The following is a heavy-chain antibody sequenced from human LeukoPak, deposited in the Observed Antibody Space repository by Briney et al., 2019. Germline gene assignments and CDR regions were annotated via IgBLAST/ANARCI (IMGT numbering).Heavy chain of an antibody. CDR3: ARDPLDISRWTNAFDI. CDR1: GFTFSSYW. V-gene: IGHV3-30*03. Sequence: GGSLGLSCAASGFTFSSYWMSWVRQAPVKALEWVAFISYNGNQKYGDSVKGRFTISRDNSKNTLYLQVNGLRPEDTAVYYCARDPLDISRWTNAFDIWGQGTMVSVSS. CDR2: ISYNGNQ. J-gene: IGHJ3*02. D-gene: IGHD2-2*03.